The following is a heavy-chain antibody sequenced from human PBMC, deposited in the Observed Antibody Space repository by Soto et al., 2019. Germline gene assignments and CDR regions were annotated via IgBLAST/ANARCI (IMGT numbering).Heavy chain of an antibody. J-gene: IGHJ6*02. Sequence: GGSLRLSCAASGFTFSSYGMHWVRQAPGKGLEWVAVISYDGSNKYYAESVKVRFTISRDNSKNTLYLQMNSLRAEDTAVYYSAKDGSNFYDGMDVWGQGTTVTVSS. CDR3: AKDGSNFYDGMDV. D-gene: IGHD4-4*01. CDR1: GFTFSSYG. V-gene: IGHV3-30*18. CDR2: ISYDGSNK.